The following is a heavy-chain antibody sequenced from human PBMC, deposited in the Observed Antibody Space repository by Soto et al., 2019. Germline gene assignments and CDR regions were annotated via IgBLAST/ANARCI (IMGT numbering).Heavy chain of an antibody. V-gene: IGHV4-31*03. Sequence: SETLSLTCTVSGGSISSGGYYWSWIRQHPGKGLEWIGYIYYSGSTYYNPSLKSRVTISVDTSKNQFSLKLSSVTAADTAVYYCARASQKLGPIDYWGQGTLVTVSS. CDR2: IYYSGST. D-gene: IGHD7-27*01. CDR1: GGSISSGGYY. CDR3: ARASQKLGPIDY. J-gene: IGHJ4*02.